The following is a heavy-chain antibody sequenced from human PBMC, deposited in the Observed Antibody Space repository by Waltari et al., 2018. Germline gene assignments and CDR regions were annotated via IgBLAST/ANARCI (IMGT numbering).Heavy chain of an antibody. J-gene: IGHJ4*02. CDR2: IYTSGRT. CDR3: ARQDYGGNVLDY. CDR1: GFTFSSYS. Sequence: VQLVESGGGLVPLGGSLRLSCAASGFTFSSYSMNWSRPAPGKGLEWSGSIYTSGRTTYNSAVKSRVTISVDTSKNQCSLLLSSVPDADTAVYYCARQDYGGNVLDYWGQGTLVTVSS. V-gene: IGHV4-4*09. D-gene: IGHD2-15*01.